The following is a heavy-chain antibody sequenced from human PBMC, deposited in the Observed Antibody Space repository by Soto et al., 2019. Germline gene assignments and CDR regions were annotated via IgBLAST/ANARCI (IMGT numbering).Heavy chain of an antibody. Sequence: PSETLSLTCTVSGGSISSYYWSWIRQPPGKGLEWIGYIYYSGSTNYNPSLKSRVTISVDTSKNQFSLKLSSVTAADTAVYYCARSRPNYYYYYGMDAWGQGTTVTVSS. CDR3: ARSRPNYYYYYGMDA. V-gene: IGHV4-59*01. J-gene: IGHJ6*02. CDR1: GGSISSYY. CDR2: IYYSGST.